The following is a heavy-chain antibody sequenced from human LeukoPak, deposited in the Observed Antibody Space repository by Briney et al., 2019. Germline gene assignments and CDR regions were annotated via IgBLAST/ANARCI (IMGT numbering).Heavy chain of an antibody. CDR3: ARGGSSSSSPGDY. D-gene: IGHD6-13*01. J-gene: IGHJ4*02. CDR1: GFTFTNYA. Sequence: GGSLRLSCAASGFTFTNYAMHWVRQAPGKGLEYVSAVSSTGGSTYYANSVNGRFTISRDNSKSTLYLQMGSLTAEDMAVYYCARGGSSSSSPGDYWGQGTLVTVSS. CDR2: VSSTGGST. V-gene: IGHV3-64*01.